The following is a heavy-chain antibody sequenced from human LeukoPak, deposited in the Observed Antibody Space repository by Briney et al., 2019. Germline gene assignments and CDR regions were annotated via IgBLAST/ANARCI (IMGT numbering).Heavy chain of an antibody. V-gene: IGHV4-59*01. CDR3: ARLRGNYFPDF. D-gene: IGHD2/OR15-2a*01. CDR2: IFYSGST. Sequence: SETLSLTCTVSGVSMSNYYWTWIRQPPGKGLEWIAYIFYSGSTNYNPSLKSRVTISVDTSKNQFSLKLNSVTAADTAVYYCARLRGNYFPDFWGQGTLVTVSS. CDR1: GVSMSNYY. J-gene: IGHJ4*02.